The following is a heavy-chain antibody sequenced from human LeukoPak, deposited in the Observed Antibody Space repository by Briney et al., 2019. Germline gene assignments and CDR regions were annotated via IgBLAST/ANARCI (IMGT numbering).Heavy chain of an antibody. CDR3: AKIWFGELSHPYFDY. D-gene: IGHD3-10*01. J-gene: IGHJ4*02. V-gene: IGHV3-23*01. Sequence: PGGFLRLSCAASGFTFSSYAMSWVRQAPGKGLEWVSAISGSGGSTYYADSVKGRFTISRDNSKNTLYLQMNSLRAEDTAVYYCAKIWFGELSHPYFDYWGQGTLVTVSS. CDR2: ISGSGGST. CDR1: GFTFSSYA.